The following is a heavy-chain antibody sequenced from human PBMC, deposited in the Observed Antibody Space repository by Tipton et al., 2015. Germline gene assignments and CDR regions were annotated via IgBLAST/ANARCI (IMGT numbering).Heavy chain of an antibody. CDR3: AREAVARYYYGMDV. J-gene: IGHJ6*02. D-gene: IGHD6-19*01. V-gene: IGHV4-38-2*02. CDR1: AYSISSDYY. Sequence: TLSLTCAVSAYSISSDYYWGWIRQPPGKGLEWIGSISHSGNTYYNPSLKRRVTISLDTSKNQFSLTLNSVTAADTAVYYCAREAVARYYYGMDVWGQGTTVTVSS. CDR2: ISHSGNT.